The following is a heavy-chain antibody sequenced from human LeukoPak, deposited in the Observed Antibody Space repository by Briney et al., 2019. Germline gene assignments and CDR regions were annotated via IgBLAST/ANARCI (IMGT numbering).Heavy chain of an antibody. V-gene: IGHV1-69*13. Sequence: SVKVSCKASGGTFSSYAISWVRQAPGQGLEWMGGIIPIFGTANYAQKFQGRVTITADESTSTAYMELSSLRSEDTAVYYCARDLDSYGHSGWFDPWGQGTLVTVSS. CDR1: GGTFSSYA. D-gene: IGHD5-18*01. J-gene: IGHJ5*02. CDR2: IIPIFGTA. CDR3: ARDLDSYGHSGWFDP.